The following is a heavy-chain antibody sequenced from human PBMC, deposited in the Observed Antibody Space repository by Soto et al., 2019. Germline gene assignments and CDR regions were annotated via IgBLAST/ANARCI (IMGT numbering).Heavy chain of an antibody. D-gene: IGHD3-22*01. J-gene: IGHJ4*02. CDR3: ARSYYYDSSGYYYDY. CDR2: INSESNTI. Sequence: GGSLRLSCAASGFIFSVYTMNWVREAPGKGLKGVSSINSESNTIYHADSVKGRFTISRDNAKNSLDLQMNSLRDEDTAVYYCARSYYYDSSGYYYDYWGQGALVTVSS. V-gene: IGHV3-48*02. CDR1: GFIFSVYT.